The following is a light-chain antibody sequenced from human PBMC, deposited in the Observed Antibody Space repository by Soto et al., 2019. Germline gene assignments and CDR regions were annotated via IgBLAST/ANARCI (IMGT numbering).Light chain of an antibody. J-gene: IGKJ1*01. V-gene: IGKV1-5*01. CDR1: QSISSW. Sequence: DIQMTQSPSTLSASVGDRVTITCRASQSISSWLAWYQQKPGKAPKLLTDDASSLESGVTSRFRGSGSGTPFTLNIAGLQPDDFATYYCQQYNSYWTFGQGTKVDIK. CDR2: DAS. CDR3: QQYNSYWT.